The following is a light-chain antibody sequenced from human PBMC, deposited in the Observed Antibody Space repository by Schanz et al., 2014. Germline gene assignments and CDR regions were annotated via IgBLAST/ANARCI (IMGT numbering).Light chain of an antibody. CDR1: QSVGSK. Sequence: EIVMAQSPATLSVSPGEGATLSCRASQSVGSKLVWYQQKPGQAPRLLIHGASTRATGVPARFSGSGSGTDFTLTIDSLEPEDFAVYFCQQRANWPRTFGQGTQVEIK. CDR2: GAS. V-gene: IGKV3-15*01. CDR3: QQRANWPRT. J-gene: IGKJ1*01.